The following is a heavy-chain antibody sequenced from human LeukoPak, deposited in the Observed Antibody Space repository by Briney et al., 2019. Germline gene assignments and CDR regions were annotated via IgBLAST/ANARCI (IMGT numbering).Heavy chain of an antibody. J-gene: IGHJ6*02. CDR3: ARDRAGGSGSYYKGMDV. D-gene: IGHD3-10*01. Sequence: GGSLRLSCAASGFTFSSSSMNWVRQAPGKGLEWVSSISSSSSYIYYADSVKGRFTISRDNAKNSLYLQMNSLRAEDTAVYYCARDRAGGSGSYYKGMDVWGQGTTVTVSS. CDR1: GFTFSSSS. V-gene: IGHV3-21*01. CDR2: ISSSSSYI.